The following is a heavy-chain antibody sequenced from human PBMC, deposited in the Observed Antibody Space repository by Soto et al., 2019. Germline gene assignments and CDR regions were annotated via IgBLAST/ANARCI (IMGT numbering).Heavy chain of an antibody. Sequence: SETLSLTCTVSGGSISNYYWSWIRQPAGKGLEWIGHVFSSGTTAYNPSLKSRVTMSLGTSKKQFSLKLTSVTAADTAVYYCERLGLGGYWGQGTLVTVSS. D-gene: IGHD3-16*01. CDR2: VFSSGTT. V-gene: IGHV4-4*07. J-gene: IGHJ4*02. CDR3: ERLGLGGY. CDR1: GGSISNYY.